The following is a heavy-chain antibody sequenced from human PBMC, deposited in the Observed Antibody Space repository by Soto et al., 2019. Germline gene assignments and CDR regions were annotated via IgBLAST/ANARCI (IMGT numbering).Heavy chain of an antibody. Sequence: QLQLQESGPGLVKPSETLSLTCTVSGGSISSSSYYWGWIRQPPGKGLEWIGSIYYSGSTYYNPSLKSRVTISVDTSKNQFSLKLSSVTAADTAVYYCATATSQLVWDYWGQGTLVTVSS. V-gene: IGHV4-39*01. D-gene: IGHD6-6*01. CDR3: ATATSQLVWDY. J-gene: IGHJ4*02. CDR1: GGSISSSSYY. CDR2: IYYSGST.